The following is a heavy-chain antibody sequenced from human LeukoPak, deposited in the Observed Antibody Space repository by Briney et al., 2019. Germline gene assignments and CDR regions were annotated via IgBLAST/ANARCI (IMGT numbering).Heavy chain of an antibody. CDR1: GVSISSSNSY. CDR3: ARHTHREYYFDY. V-gene: IGHV4-39*01. Sequence: SETLSLTCTVSGVSISSSNSYWGWIRQPPGTGLEWIGEINHSGSTNYNPSLKSRVTISVDTSKNQFSLKLSSVTAADTAVYYCARHTHREYYFDYWGQGTLVTVSS. J-gene: IGHJ4*02. CDR2: INHSGST.